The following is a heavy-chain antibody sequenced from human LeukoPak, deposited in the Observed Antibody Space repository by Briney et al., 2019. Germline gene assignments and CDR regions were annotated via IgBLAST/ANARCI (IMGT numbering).Heavy chain of an antibody. CDR3: ARPFGVIAAEQENY. J-gene: IGHJ4*02. CDR2: ISSSGSYI. V-gene: IGHV3-21*01. D-gene: IGHD6-13*01. CDR1: RFTFSSYS. Sequence: GGSLRLSCAASRFTFSSYSMNWVRQAPGKGLEWVSSISSSGSYIYHADSVKGRFTISRDNAKNSLYLQMNSLRAEDTAVYYCARPFGVIAAEQENYWGQGTLVTVSS.